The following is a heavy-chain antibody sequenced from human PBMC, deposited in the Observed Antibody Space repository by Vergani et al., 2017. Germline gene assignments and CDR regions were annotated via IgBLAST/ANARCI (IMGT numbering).Heavy chain of an antibody. CDR2: IYYSGST. J-gene: IGHJ4*02. D-gene: IGHD7-27*01. V-gene: IGHV4-39*07. CDR1: GGSISSNSYY. Sequence: QLQLQESGPGLVKPSETLSLTCTVSGGSISSNSYYWGWIRQPPGKGLEWIGSIYYSGSTYYNPSLKSRVTISVDTSKNQFSLKLSSVTAADTAVYYCAREQTGVLGYFDYWGQGTLVTVSS. CDR3: AREQTGVLGYFDY.